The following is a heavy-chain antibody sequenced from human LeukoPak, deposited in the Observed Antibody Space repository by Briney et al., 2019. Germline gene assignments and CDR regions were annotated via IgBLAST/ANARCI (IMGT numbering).Heavy chain of an antibody. Sequence: ASVKVSCKASGYTFTSYAMHWVRQAPGQRLEWVGWINAGNGDTKYSQKFQGRVTITRDTAASTAYMELSSLRSEDTAVYYCARDVMGLATDYWGQGTLVTVSS. CDR2: INAGNGDT. CDR1: GYTFTSYA. D-gene: IGHD6-19*01. CDR3: ARDVMGLATDY. J-gene: IGHJ4*02. V-gene: IGHV1-3*01.